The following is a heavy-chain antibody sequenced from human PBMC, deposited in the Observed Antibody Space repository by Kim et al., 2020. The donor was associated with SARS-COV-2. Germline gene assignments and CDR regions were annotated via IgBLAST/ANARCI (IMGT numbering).Heavy chain of an antibody. D-gene: IGHD3-22*01. CDR1: GFTFSSYW. Sequence: GGSLRLSCAASGFTFSSYWMHWVRQAPGKGLVWVSRINSDGSSTSYADSVEGRFTISRDNAKNTLYLQMNRLGAEDTAVYYCARAPYDYDGGYWGQGTLVTVS. CDR2: INSDGSST. J-gene: IGHJ4*02. CDR3: ARAPYDYDGGY. V-gene: IGHV3-74*01.